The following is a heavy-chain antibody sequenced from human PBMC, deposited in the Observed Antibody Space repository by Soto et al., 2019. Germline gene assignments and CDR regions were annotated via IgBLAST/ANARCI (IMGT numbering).Heavy chain of an antibody. V-gene: IGHV1-18*01. CDR3: ARDFKGSSGWRRRAFDI. CDR1: GYTFTSYG. CDR2: ISAYNGNT. Sequence: ASVKVSCKASGYTFTSYGISWVRQAPGQGLEWMGWISAYNGNTNYAQKLQGRVTMTTDTSTSTAYMELRSLRSDDTAVYYCARDFKGSSGWRRRAFDIWGQGTMVTVSS. D-gene: IGHD6-19*01. J-gene: IGHJ3*02.